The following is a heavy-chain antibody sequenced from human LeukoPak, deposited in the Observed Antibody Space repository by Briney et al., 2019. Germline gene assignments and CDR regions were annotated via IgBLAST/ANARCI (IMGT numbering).Heavy chain of an antibody. CDR2: ISSSGSTI. CDR3: ARDSSSWPHHRNFDY. Sequence: GGSLRLSCAASGFTFSSYEMNWVRQAPGKGLEWVSYISSSGSTIYYADSVKGRFTISRDNAKSSLYLQMNSLRAEDTAVYYCARDSSSWPHHRNFDYWGQGTLVTVSS. CDR1: GFTFSSYE. D-gene: IGHD6-13*01. V-gene: IGHV3-48*03. J-gene: IGHJ4*02.